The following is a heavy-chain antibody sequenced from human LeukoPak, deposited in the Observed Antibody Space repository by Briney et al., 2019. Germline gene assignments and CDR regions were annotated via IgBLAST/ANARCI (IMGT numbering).Heavy chain of an antibody. J-gene: IGHJ4*02. CDR2: ISYGGDNK. CDR3: SRDGPRDYDILTALGY. V-gene: IGHV3-30*04. Sequence: GTSLRLSCAASGFNFQIYAMHWVRQAPGKGLEWVAIISYGGDNKYYADSVKGRFTISRDNSKSMLYLQMNGLRPEDTAVYYCSRDGPRDYDILTALGYWGQGTVVSVSS. D-gene: IGHD3-9*01. CDR1: GFNFQIYA.